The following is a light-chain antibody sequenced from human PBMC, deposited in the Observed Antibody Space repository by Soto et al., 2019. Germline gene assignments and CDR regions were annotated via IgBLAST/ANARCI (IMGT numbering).Light chain of an antibody. V-gene: IGKV3-11*01. CDR1: QTVGRS. J-gene: IGKJ5*01. CDR3: HQYSNWPIT. Sequence: EIVLTQSPASKSLSPGDRATVSCRASQTVGRSLAWYQHKPGQALRLLISHASNRATGVPSRFGGSGSGTDFTLTIYSLDPEDFAVYYCHQYSNWPITFGQGTRLEI. CDR2: HAS.